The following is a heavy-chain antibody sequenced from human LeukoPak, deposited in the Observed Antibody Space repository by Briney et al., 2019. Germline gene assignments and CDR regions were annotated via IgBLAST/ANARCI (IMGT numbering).Heavy chain of an antibody. CDR3: AGTELGYCTVTGCPLES. Sequence: SETLSLTCNVSGASLSSYFWSWIRQPPGKGLEWIVYIYYDGYPNYSPSLRSRITISVEKSKSQFSLNLRSVTAADTALYFCAGTELGYCTVTGCPLESWGQGTLVTVSS. CDR2: IYYDGYP. J-gene: IGHJ4*02. V-gene: IGHV4-59*01. CDR1: GASLSSYF. D-gene: IGHD2-8*02.